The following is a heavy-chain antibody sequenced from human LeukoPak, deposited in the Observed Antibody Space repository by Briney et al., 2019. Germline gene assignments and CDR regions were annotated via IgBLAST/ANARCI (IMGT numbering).Heavy chain of an antibody. CDR1: GYTLTELS. CDR2: IIPIFGTA. J-gene: IGHJ4*02. CDR3: ACRGAAHADY. D-gene: IGHD6-6*01. V-gene: IGHV1-69*13. Sequence: ASVKVSCKVSGYTLTELSMHWVRQAPGKGLEWMGGIIPIFGTANYAQKFQGRVTITADESTSTAYMELSSLRSEDTAVYYCACRGAAHADYWGQGTLVTVSS.